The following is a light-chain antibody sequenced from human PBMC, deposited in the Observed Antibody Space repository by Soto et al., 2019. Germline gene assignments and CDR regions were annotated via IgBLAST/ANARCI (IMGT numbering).Light chain of an antibody. V-gene: IGKV3-11*01. CDR2: DAS. Sequence: EIVLTQAPGTLSLSPGESATLSCRASQSVFNYLAWYQQKPGQAPRLLIYDASNRATGIPARFSGSGSGTDFTLTISSLEPEDFAVYYCQQRSNWPPITFGQRTRLEIK. CDR3: QQRSNWPPIT. J-gene: IGKJ5*01. CDR1: QSVFNY.